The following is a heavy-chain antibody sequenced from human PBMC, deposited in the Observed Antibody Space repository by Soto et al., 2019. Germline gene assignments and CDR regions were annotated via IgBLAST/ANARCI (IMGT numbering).Heavy chain of an antibody. Sequence: QMPLVQSGPEVKKPGTSVKVSCKASGFTFTSSAVQWVRQARGQRLEWIGWIVVGSGNTNYAQKFQERVTITRDMSTSTAYMELSSLRSEDTAVYYCYYYDSSGYYRYFDYWGQGTLVTVSS. CDR1: GFTFTSSA. D-gene: IGHD3-22*01. J-gene: IGHJ4*02. V-gene: IGHV1-58*01. CDR2: IVVGSGNT. CDR3: YYYDSSGYYRYFDY.